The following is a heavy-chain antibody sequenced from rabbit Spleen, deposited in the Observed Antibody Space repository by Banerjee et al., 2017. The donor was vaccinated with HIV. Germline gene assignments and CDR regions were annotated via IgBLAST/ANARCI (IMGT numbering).Heavy chain of an antibody. J-gene: IGHJ6*01. V-gene: IGHV1S7*01. D-gene: IGHD4-2*01. Sequence: HLKESGGGLVQPGGSLKLSCKASGFTLSSYYMNWVRQAPGKGLEWIGYIDPVFGITYYASWVNGRFSISRENAQNTVYLQLNSLTAADTATYFCARGYVLWGPGTLVTVS. CDR2: IDPVFGIT. CDR1: GFTLSSYY. CDR3: ARGYVL.